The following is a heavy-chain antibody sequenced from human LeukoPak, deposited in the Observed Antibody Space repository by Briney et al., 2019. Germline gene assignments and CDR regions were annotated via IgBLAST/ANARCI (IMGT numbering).Heavy chain of an antibody. J-gene: IGHJ4*02. V-gene: IGHV4-4*07. CDR3: AVDNRDY. Sequence: SETLSLTCTVSGGSVSSYYWSWIRQAAGKGLEWIGRIYTSGNTNYNPSLKSRVTISVDKSKNQFPLKLISVTAADTGMYYCAVDNRDYWGQGTLVTVSS. D-gene: IGHD2-2*01. CDR2: IYTSGNT. CDR1: GGSVSSYY.